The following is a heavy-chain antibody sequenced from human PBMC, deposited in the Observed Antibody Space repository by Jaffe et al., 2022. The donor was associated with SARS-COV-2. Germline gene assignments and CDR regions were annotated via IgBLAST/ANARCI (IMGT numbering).Heavy chain of an antibody. CDR3: ARQEDYYDSSGYSNWFDP. J-gene: IGHJ5*02. CDR2: IYPGDSDT. CDR1: GYSFTSYW. D-gene: IGHD3-22*01. Sequence: EVQLVQSGAEVKKPGESLKISCKGSGYSFTSYWIGWVRQMPGKGLEWMGIIYPGDSDTRYSPSFQGQVTISADKSISTAYLQWSSLKASDTAMYYCARQEDYYDSSGYSNWFDPWGQGTLVTVSS. V-gene: IGHV5-51*01.